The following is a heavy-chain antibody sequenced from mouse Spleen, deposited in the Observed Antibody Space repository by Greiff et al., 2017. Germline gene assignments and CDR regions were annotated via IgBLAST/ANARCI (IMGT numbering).Heavy chain of an antibody. CDR3: ARFDDLYYFDY. Sequence: VQLQQSGAELVKPGASVKLSCKASGYTFTSYWMHWVKQRPGQGLEWIGMIHPNSGSTNYNEKFKSKATLTVDKSSSTAYMQLSSLTSEDSAVYYCARFDDLYYFDYWGQGTTLTVSS. D-gene: IGHD2-3*01. CDR2: IHPNSGST. CDR1: GYTFTSYW. V-gene: IGHV1-64*01. J-gene: IGHJ2*01.